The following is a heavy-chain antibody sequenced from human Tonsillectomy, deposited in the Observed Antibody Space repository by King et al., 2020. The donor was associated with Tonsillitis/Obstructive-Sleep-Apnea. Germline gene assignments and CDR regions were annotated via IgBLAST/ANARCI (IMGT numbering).Heavy chain of an antibody. CDR3: ALLGMIDAFDI. CDR2: IDPSDSYS. CDR1: GYSFTSYW. J-gene: IGHJ3*02. V-gene: IGHV5-10-1*03. Sequence: VQLVESGAEVKKPGESLRISCKGSGYSFTSYWISWVRQMPGKGLEWMGRIDPSDSYSNYSPSFQGHVTISADKSIRTAYLQWSSLRASDTAMYYCALLGMIDAFDIWGQGTMVTVSS. D-gene: IGHD7-27*01.